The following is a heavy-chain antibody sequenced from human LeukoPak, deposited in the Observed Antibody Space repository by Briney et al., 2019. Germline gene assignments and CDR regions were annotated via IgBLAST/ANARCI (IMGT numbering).Heavy chain of an antibody. CDR1: GGSISNYY. CDR3: ARSHFWSGYEDYYFDY. CDR2: IYISGST. Sequence: SETLSLTCTVSGGSISNYYWSWIRQPAGKGLEWIGRIYISGSTNYNPSLKSRVTMSVDTSENQFSLKLSSMTAADTAVYYCARSHFWSGYEDYYFDYWGQGTLVTVSS. D-gene: IGHD3-3*02. V-gene: IGHV4-4*07. J-gene: IGHJ4*02.